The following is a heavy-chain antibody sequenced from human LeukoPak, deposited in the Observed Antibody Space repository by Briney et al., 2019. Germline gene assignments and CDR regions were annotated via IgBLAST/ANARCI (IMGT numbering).Heavy chain of an antibody. CDR1: GGSFSSYY. Sequence: SETLSLTCTVSGGSFSSYYWGWIRQPPGKGLEWNGSIYYSGSTYYNPSLKSRVTISVDTSKNQFSLKLSSVTAADTAVYYCARDDDYGDYGGFDYWGQGTLVTVSS. V-gene: IGHV4-39*07. D-gene: IGHD4-17*01. CDR2: IYYSGST. CDR3: ARDDDYGDYGGFDY. J-gene: IGHJ4*02.